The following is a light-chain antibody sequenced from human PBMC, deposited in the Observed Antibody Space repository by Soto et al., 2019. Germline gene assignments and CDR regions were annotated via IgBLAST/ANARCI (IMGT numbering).Light chain of an antibody. Sequence: DIQMTQSPSSLSASVGDRVTITCRASQMISSYLNWYQQKPGIAPKLLIHAASSLQSEVPSRFSGSGSGTDFTLTISTLQPEDSAIYFCQQSYSTPITFGQGTRLE. V-gene: IGKV1-39*01. J-gene: IGKJ5*01. CDR3: QQSYSTPIT. CDR1: QMISSY. CDR2: AAS.